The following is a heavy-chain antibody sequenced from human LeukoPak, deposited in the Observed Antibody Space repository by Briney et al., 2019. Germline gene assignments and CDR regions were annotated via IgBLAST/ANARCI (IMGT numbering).Heavy chain of an antibody. J-gene: IGHJ5*02. Sequence: PSETLSLTCTASGGSISSSSYYWGWIRQPPGKGLEWIGSIYYSGSTYYNPSLKSRVTISVDTSKNQFSLKLSSVTAADTAVYYCARLRAAAAGGWFDPWGQGTLVTVSS. V-gene: IGHV4-39*01. CDR3: ARLRAAAAGGWFDP. CDR1: GGSISSSSYY. CDR2: IYYSGST. D-gene: IGHD6-13*01.